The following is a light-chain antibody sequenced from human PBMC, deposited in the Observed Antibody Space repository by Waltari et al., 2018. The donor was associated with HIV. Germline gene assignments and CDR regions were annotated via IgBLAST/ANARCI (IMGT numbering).Light chain of an antibody. CDR3: NSRDSSGYSYV. J-gene: IGLJ1*01. Sequence: SSELTQDTAVSVALGQTVTITCQGESLRSYYATWYQQKPGRAPLLVISGKNNRPSGIPDRFSGSSSGNTASLTITGTQADDEADYYCNSRDSSGYSYVFGSGTKVTIL. V-gene: IGLV3-19*01. CDR1: SLRSYY. CDR2: GKN.